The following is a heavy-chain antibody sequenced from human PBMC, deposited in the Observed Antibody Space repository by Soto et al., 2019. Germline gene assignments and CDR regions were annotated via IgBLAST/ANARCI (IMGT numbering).Heavy chain of an antibody. Sequence: EVQLLESGGGLVQPGGSLRLSCAASGFTFSSYAMSWVRQAPGKGLEWVSAISGSGGSTYYADSVKGRFTISRDNSKNTLYLKMNSLRAEDTAVYYCAKDLRISVAAAGKAYYYYYGMDVWGQGTTVTVSS. CDR3: AKDLRISVAAAGKAYYYYYGMDV. CDR1: GFTFSSYA. J-gene: IGHJ6*02. D-gene: IGHD6-13*01. V-gene: IGHV3-23*01. CDR2: ISGSGGST.